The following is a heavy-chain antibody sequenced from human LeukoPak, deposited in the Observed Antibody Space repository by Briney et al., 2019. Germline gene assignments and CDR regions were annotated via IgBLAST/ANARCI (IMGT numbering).Heavy chain of an antibody. D-gene: IGHD3/OR15-3a*01. V-gene: IGHV3-7*03. J-gene: IGHJ4*02. CDR2: IKQDGTEK. CDR3: AGGEGWTAVD. CDR1: GFTFSSYW. Sequence: GGSLRLSCVASGFTFSSYWMTWVRQAPGKGLEWVANIKQDGTEKNYVDSVKGRFIISRDNTENSVYLQMNSLRVEDTAVYFCAGGEGWTAVDWGQGTQVTVSS.